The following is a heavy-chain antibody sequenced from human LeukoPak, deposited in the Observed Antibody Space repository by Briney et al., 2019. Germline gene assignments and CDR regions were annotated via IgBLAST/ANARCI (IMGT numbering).Heavy chain of an antibody. V-gene: IGHV3-20*01. J-gene: IGHJ6*02. CDR2: INWNGGST. D-gene: IGHD1-26*01. Sequence: GGSLRLSCAASGFTFDDYGMSWVRQAPGKGLEWVSGINWNGGSTGYADSVKGRFTISRDNAKNSLYLQMNGLRAEDTALYHCASSVREDYYYGMDVWGQGTTVTVSS. CDR3: ASSVREDYYYGMDV. CDR1: GFTFDDYG.